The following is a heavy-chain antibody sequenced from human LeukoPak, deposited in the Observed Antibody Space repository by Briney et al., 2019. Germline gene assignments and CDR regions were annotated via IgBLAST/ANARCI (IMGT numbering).Heavy chain of an antibody. Sequence: PGGSLRLSCVASGFTFSTYGMSWVRQAPGKGLEWVAAVSSTGSGTYYPDSLKGRFIISRDNSQNTVFLQMNSLRPEDTAFYLCAKDGPLLWFGPTDAWGQGILVTVSS. CDR2: VSSTGSGT. CDR3: AKDGPLLWFGPTDA. CDR1: GFTFSTYG. D-gene: IGHD3-10*01. J-gene: IGHJ5*02. V-gene: IGHV3-23*01.